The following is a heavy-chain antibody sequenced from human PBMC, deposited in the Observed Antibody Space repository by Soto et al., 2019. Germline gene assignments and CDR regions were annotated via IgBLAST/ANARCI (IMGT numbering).Heavy chain of an antibody. CDR1: GFIFSSYG. D-gene: IGHD6-13*01. CDR2: IWYDGSNK. Sequence: PGGSLRLSCAASGFIFSSYGMHWVRQAPGKGLEWVAVIWYDGSNKYYADSVKGRFSISRDNPKNTLYLQMNSLRAEDTAVYYCARVEVAAAGTSNYYYNMDVWGQGTTVTVSS. V-gene: IGHV3-33*01. J-gene: IGHJ6*02. CDR3: ARVEVAAAGTSNYYYNMDV.